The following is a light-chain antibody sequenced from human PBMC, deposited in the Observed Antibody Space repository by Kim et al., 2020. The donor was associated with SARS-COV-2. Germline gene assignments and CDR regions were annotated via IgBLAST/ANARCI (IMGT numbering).Light chain of an antibody. CDR3: QQYGSSPFT. J-gene: IGKJ5*01. CDR1: QSVSSTC. V-gene: IGKV3-20*01. Sequence: SPGERATLSCRASQSVSSTCLAWYQQKPGQAPRLLIYGASSRATGIPDRFSGSGSGTDFTLTISRLEPEDFAVYYCQQYGSSPFTFGQGTRLDIK. CDR2: GAS.